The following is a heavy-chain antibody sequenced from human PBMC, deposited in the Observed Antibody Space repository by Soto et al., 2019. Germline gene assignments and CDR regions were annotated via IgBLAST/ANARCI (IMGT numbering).Heavy chain of an antibody. D-gene: IGHD3-22*01. V-gene: IGHV4-59*01. Sequence: QVQLQESGPGLVKPSETLSLTCTVSGGSISSYYWSWIRQPPGKGLEWIGYIYHSGSTNYNPSLKSRVTISADTSKNQFSLKLTSVTAADTAVYYCARVGYYDSSGYYYFDYWGQGTLVTVSS. CDR3: ARVGYYDSSGYYYFDY. CDR2: IYHSGST. CDR1: GGSISSYY. J-gene: IGHJ4*02.